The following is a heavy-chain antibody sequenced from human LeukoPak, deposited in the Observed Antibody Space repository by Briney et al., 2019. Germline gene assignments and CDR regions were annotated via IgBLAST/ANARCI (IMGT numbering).Heavy chain of an antibody. CDR2: INSDGSST. D-gene: IGHD3-3*01. Sequence: GGSLRLSCVASGFTFSNYWMHWVRQAPGKGLVWVSRINSDGSSTSYADSVKGRFTISRDNAKNTLYLQMNSLRAEDTAVYYCARYDEADRHFDYWGQGTLVTVSS. V-gene: IGHV3-74*01. J-gene: IGHJ4*02. CDR3: ARYDEADRHFDY. CDR1: GFTFSNYW.